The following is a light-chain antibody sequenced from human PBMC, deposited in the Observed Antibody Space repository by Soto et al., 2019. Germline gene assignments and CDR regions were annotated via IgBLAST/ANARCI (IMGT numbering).Light chain of an antibody. CDR3: QQYNSYST. V-gene: IGKV1-33*01. CDR2: DAS. Sequence: DIQMTQSPSSLSASVGDRFTITCQASQDISNYLNWYQQKPGKAPKLLIYDASNLETGVPSRFSGSGSGTKFTLTISSLQPDDFATYYCQQYNSYSTFGQGTKVDIK. J-gene: IGKJ1*01. CDR1: QDISNY.